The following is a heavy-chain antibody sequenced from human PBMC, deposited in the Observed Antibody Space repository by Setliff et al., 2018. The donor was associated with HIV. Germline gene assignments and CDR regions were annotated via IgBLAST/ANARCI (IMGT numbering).Heavy chain of an antibody. V-gene: IGHV3-74*03. CDR1: GFTFSNYW. Sequence: PGAYLRLSCAASGFTFSNYWMHWMRQAPGKGLEWIARFRSDGGSPQYADSVRGRFTISRDDTKSTLSLQMKSLRVEDTAVYFCFRSNGGYWGQGTLVTVSS. D-gene: IGHD4-4*01. CDR3: FRSNGGY. J-gene: IGHJ4*02. CDR2: FRSDGGSP.